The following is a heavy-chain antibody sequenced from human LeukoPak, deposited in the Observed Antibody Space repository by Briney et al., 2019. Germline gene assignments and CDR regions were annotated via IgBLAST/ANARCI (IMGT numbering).Heavy chain of an antibody. CDR3: ARDPGIANGMSV. CDR2: IYSGGDM. J-gene: IGHJ6*02. V-gene: IGHV3-66*01. D-gene: IGHD2-8*01. CDR1: GFTVSSDF. Sequence: GGSLRLSCAASGFTVSSDFMSWVRQAPGKGLEWVSVIYSGGDMYYADSAKGRFTISRDNSKNTLDLQMNSLRVEDTAVYYCARDPGIANGMSVWGQGTTVIV.